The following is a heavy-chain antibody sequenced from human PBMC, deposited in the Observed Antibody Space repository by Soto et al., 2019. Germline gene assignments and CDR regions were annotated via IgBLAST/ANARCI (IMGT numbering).Heavy chain of an antibody. J-gene: IGHJ6*02. CDR1: GFTFSNYA. CDR2: MSFDETKK. V-gene: IGHV3-30-3*01. D-gene: IGHD3-22*01. CDR3: ARSHASYYYDTTGFFFGVNV. Sequence: QVRLVESGGGVVQPGRSLRLSCAASGFTFSNYAMHWVRQAPGKGLEWVAVMSFDETKKYHAASVEGRFTISRDNSQNTRDRHVKSLGAENTSLYYCARSHASYYYDTTGFFFGVNVWGQGTTVVVSS.